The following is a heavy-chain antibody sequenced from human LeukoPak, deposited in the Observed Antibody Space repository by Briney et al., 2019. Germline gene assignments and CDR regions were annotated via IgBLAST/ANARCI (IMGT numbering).Heavy chain of an antibody. Sequence: GGSLRLSCVASGFSLSTHGMTWVRQTPGKRLEWISGISGSGGNTYYAASVKGRFTISRDNANNTLYLQMNNVRAEDTAIYHCARVAEIVLQKYPHSYFFDYWRQGSLVTVSS. CDR3: ARVAEIVLQKYPHSYFFDY. CDR1: GFSLSTHG. J-gene: IGHJ4*02. CDR2: ISGSGGNT. V-gene: IGHV3-23*01. D-gene: IGHD2-21*01.